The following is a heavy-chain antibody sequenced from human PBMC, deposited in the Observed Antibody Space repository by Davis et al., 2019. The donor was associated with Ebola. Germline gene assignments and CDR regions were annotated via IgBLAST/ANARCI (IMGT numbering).Heavy chain of an antibody. Sequence: GESLKISCAASGFTFINYVMSWVRQAPGKGLEWVSTLGTSADTYYADSVKGRFTISRDNSKNTLYLQMNGLRVGDTAIYYCAKDTSNIWFDIWGQGTVVTVSS. V-gene: IGHV3-23*01. D-gene: IGHD1-26*01. J-gene: IGHJ3*02. CDR2: LGTSADT. CDR1: GFTFINYV. CDR3: AKDTSNIWFDI.